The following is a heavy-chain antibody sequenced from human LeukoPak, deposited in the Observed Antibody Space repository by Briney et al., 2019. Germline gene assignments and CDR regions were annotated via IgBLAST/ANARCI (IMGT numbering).Heavy chain of an antibody. CDR2: IYYSGNK. CDR1: GDSISSGTSY. D-gene: IGHD5-18*01. CDR3: SRRGYRKYYFDS. J-gene: IGHJ4*02. V-gene: IGHV4-39*01. Sequence: SETLSLTCTVSGDSISSGTSYWVWIRQPPGEGLEWIGSIYYSGNKYYNPSLNRRLTISVDTSKNQFSLKLTSVTAADRAVYYCSRRGYRKYYFDSWGQGVLVTVS.